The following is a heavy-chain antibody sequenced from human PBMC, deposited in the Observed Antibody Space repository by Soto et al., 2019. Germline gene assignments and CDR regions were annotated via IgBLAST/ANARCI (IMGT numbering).Heavy chain of an antibody. Sequence: QVQLVESGGGLVKPGGSRRLSCAASGFTFSDYYMSWIRQAPGKGLEWVSYISSSGSTIYYEDSVKGRFTISRDNAKHSLYLQMNSLRAEDTAVYYCARTSNDDSSGYTHNPFDYWGQGTLVTVSS. D-gene: IGHD3-22*01. CDR2: ISSSGSTI. CDR3: ARTSNDDSSGYTHNPFDY. V-gene: IGHV3-11*01. J-gene: IGHJ4*02. CDR1: GFTFSDYY.